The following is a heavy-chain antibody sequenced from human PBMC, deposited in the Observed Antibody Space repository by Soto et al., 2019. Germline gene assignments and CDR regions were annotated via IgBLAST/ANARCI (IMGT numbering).Heavy chain of an antibody. CDR2: INYYNTNT. J-gene: IGHJ3*01. Sequence: QVQLLQSGAEVKEPGASVKVSCKASGYTFSNYGISWVRQAPGQGLEWMGWINYYNTNTKYVQKLQGRITMTTDTSTSTAYMELRSLRSDDTAVYYCARPANTATFDVWGQGTMVTVSS. CDR1: GYTFSNYG. D-gene: IGHD2-21*02. V-gene: IGHV1-18*01. CDR3: ARPANTATFDV.